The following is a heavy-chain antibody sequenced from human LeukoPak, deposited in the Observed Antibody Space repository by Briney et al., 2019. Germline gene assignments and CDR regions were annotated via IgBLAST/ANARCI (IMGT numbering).Heavy chain of an antibody. CDR2: INTNTGNP. J-gene: IGHJ4*02. D-gene: IGHD6-19*01. V-gene: IGHV7-4-1*02. Sequence: GASVKVSCKASGYTFTSYAMNWVRQATGQGLEWMGWINTNTGNPTYAQGFTGRFVFSLDTSVSTAYLQISSLKAEDTAVYYCARDTAVAGPRGFDYWGQGTLVTVSS. CDR3: ARDTAVAGPRGFDY. CDR1: GYTFTSYA.